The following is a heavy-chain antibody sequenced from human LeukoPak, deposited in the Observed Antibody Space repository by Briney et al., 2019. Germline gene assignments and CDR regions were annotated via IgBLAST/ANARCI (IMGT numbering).Heavy chain of an antibody. CDR2: IYSGGNT. D-gene: IGHD3-10*01. CDR3: ARDPSHYYGSGSYYNAGY. V-gene: IGHV3-53*01. CDR1: GFTVSNNY. J-gene: IGHJ4*02. Sequence: GGSLRLSCVASGFTVSNNYMIWVRQAPGKGLAWVSLIYSGGNTYYADSVKGRFTISRDNSKNTLYLQMNSLRAEDTAVYYCARDPSHYYGSGSYYNAGYWGQGTLVTVSS.